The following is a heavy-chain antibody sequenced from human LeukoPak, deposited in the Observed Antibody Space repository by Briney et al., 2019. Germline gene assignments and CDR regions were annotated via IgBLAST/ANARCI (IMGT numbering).Heavy chain of an antibody. CDR3: ARGNREYSGYDSYYGMDV. Sequence: PSETLSLTCTVSGGSISSYYWSWIRQPPGKGLEWIGYIYYSGSTNYNPSLKSRVTISVDTSKNQFSLKLSSVTAADTAVYYCARGNREYSGYDSYYGMDVWGQGTTVTVSS. D-gene: IGHD5-12*01. CDR1: GGSISSYY. V-gene: IGHV4-59*01. J-gene: IGHJ6*02. CDR2: IYYSGST.